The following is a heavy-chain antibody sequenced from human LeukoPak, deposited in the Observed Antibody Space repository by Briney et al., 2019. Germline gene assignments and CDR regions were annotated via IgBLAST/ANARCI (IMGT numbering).Heavy chain of an antibody. J-gene: IGHJ4*02. Sequence: GGSLRLSCAACGFSFSVYYMAWVRQARGKGVEWVGLSRKKEKRYITEYGEGVKGRVKISRDDSKNLMYLEMKSLKSEDTAVYYCVGGYDYWGQGTLVTVSS. D-gene: IGHD2-15*01. CDR3: VGGYDY. CDR1: GFSFSVYY. CDR2: SRKKEKRYIT. V-gene: IGHV3-72*01.